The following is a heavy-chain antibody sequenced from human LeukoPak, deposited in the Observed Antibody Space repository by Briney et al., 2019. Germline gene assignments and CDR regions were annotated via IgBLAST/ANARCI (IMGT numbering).Heavy chain of an antibody. CDR1: GFTFSSYG. V-gene: IGHV3-30*02. Sequence: GGSLRLSCAASGFTFSSYGMHWVRQAPGKGLEWVAFIRYDGSNKYYADSVKGRFTISSDNSKNTLYLQMNSLRAEDTAVYYCATKQWLVQTFGYWGQGTLVTVSS. CDR2: IRYDGSNK. D-gene: IGHD6-19*01. J-gene: IGHJ4*02. CDR3: ATKQWLVQTFGY.